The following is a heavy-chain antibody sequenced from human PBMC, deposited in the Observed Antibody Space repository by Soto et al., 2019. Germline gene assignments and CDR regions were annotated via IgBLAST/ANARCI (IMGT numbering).Heavy chain of an antibody. CDR3: ASAAREYYYYGMDV. J-gene: IGHJ6*02. CDR2: ISGSGGST. CDR1: GFTFSSYA. Sequence: EVQLLESGGGLVQPGGSLRRSCAASGFTFSSYAMSWVRQAPGKGLEWVSAISGSGGSTYYADSVKGRFTISRDNSKNTLYLQMNSLRAEDTAVYYCASAAREYYYYGMDVWGQGTTVTVSS. V-gene: IGHV3-23*01.